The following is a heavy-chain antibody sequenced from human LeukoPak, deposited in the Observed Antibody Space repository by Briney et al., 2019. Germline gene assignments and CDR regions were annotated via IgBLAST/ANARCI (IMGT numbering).Heavy chain of an antibody. CDR2: ISAYSGDT. CDR3: ARDAADFWSGYYTLHPFDY. V-gene: IGHV1-18*01. D-gene: IGHD3-3*01. Sequence: ASVKVSCKASGYTFTSYGISWVRQAPGQGLEWMGWISAYSGDTNSAQKLQGRVTMTTDTSTSTAYLELRSLRSDDTVVYYCARDAADFWSGYYTLHPFDYWGQGTLVTVSS. CDR1: GYTFTSYG. J-gene: IGHJ4*02.